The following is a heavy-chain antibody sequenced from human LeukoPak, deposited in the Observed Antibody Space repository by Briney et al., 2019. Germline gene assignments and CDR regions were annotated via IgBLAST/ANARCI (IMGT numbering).Heavy chain of an antibody. CDR3: AKGSAGEVRGVTSLFYYGMDV. J-gene: IGHJ6*02. V-gene: IGHV3-23*01. D-gene: IGHD3-10*01. CDR2: ISDSGGTT. Sequence: GRSLRLSCATSGFAFASYAMNWVRQGPGRGLEWVSGISDSGGTTYYADSVKGRFTISRDNSKNTLYLQVNGLRVEDTAVYFCAKGSAGEVRGVTSLFYYGMDVWGQGTTVTVSS. CDR1: GFAFASYA.